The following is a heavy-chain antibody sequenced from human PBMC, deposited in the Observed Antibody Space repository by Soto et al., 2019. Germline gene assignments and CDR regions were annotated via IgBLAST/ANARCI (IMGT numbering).Heavy chain of an antibody. D-gene: IGHD6-19*01. Sequence: QVQLVQSGAEVKKPGASVKVSCKASGYTFTSYDINWVRQATGQGLEWMGWMNPNSGNTGYAQKFQGRVTMTRNTSIRTAYMELRSLRSEDTAVYYCARERRSGWYVDYWGQGTLVTVSS. CDR3: ARERRSGWYVDY. CDR1: GYTFTSYD. CDR2: MNPNSGNT. J-gene: IGHJ4*02. V-gene: IGHV1-8*01.